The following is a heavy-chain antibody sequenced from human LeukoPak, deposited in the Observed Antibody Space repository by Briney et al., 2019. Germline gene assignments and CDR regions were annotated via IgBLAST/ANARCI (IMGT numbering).Heavy chain of an antibody. Sequence: RGSLRLSCAASGFTFSSYSMNWVRQAPGKGLEWVSYISSSSSTIYYADSVKGRFTISRDNAKNSLYLQMNSLRAEDTAVYYCARSGYDYYFDYWGQGTLVTVSS. J-gene: IGHJ4*02. CDR1: GFTFSSYS. CDR2: ISSSSSTI. V-gene: IGHV3-48*01. CDR3: ARSGYDYYFDY. D-gene: IGHD5-12*01.